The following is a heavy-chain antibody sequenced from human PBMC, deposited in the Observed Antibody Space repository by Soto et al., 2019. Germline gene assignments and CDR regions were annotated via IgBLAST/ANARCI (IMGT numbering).Heavy chain of an antibody. V-gene: IGHV3-23*01. CDR3: ARRGPGTYFDY. Sequence: EVQLLDSGGGLVQPGGSLRLSCAASGFTFSSYAMNWVRQAQGKGLEWVSVISGSGDSTYYADSVKGRFTISRDNSKNTLYLQMNSLRTEDTAVYYCARRGPGTYFDYWGQGTLVTVSS. D-gene: IGHD6-13*01. CDR1: GFTFSSYA. CDR2: ISGSGDST. J-gene: IGHJ4*02.